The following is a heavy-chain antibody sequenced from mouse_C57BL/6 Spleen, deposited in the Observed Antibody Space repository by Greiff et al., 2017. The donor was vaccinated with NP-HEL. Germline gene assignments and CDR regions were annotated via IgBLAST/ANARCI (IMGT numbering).Heavy chain of an antibody. CDR3: TRAHYGNPWFAY. V-gene: IGHV1-15*01. D-gene: IGHD2-1*01. CDR2: IDPETGGT. J-gene: IGHJ3*01. CDR1: GYTFTDYE. Sequence: VKLQQSGAELVSPGASVTLSCKASGYTFTDYEMHWVKQTPVHGLEWIGAIDPETGGTAYNQKFKGKAILTADKSSSTAYMELRSLTSEDSAVYYCTRAHYGNPWFAYWGQGTLVTVSA.